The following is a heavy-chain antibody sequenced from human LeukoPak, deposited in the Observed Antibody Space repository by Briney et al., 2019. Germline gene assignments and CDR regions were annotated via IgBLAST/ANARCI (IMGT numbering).Heavy chain of an antibody. Sequence: PSETLSLTCAVSGGSISSGGYSWSWIRQPPGKGLEWIGYIYHSGSTYYNPSLKSRVTISVDTSKNQFSLKLSSVTAADTAVYYCATGFNRGDIWGQGTMVTVSS. CDR3: ATGFNRGDI. D-gene: IGHD1-14*01. CDR1: GGSISSGGYS. V-gene: IGHV4-30-2*05. J-gene: IGHJ3*02. CDR2: IYHSGST.